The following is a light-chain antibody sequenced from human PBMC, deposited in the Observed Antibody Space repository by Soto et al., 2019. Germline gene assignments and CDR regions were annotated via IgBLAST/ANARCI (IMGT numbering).Light chain of an antibody. V-gene: IGKV3-11*01. CDR1: QSAGSS. CDR3: QHRASWPLS. Sequence: EIVLTQSPSTLSLSPGERATLSCRASQSAGSSLAWYQQKPGQAPRLVIYGTSNRATGIPARFSSSGSGTDVTLTISGLEPEDFAVYYCQHRASWPLSFGGGTRVEIK. CDR2: GTS. J-gene: IGKJ4*01.